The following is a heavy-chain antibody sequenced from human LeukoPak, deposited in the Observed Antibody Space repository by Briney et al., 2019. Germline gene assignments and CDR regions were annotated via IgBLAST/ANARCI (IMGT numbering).Heavy chain of an antibody. CDR2: IYYSGST. CDR1: GGSISSYY. Sequence: PSETLSLTCTVSGGSISSYYWSWIRQPPGKGLEWIGYIYYSGSTNYNPSLKSRVTISVDTSKNQFSLKLSSVTAADTAVYYCARGSSSSRRDWYFDLWGRGTPVTVSS. J-gene: IGHJ2*01. V-gene: IGHV4-59*01. CDR3: ARGSSSSRRDWYFDL. D-gene: IGHD6-6*01.